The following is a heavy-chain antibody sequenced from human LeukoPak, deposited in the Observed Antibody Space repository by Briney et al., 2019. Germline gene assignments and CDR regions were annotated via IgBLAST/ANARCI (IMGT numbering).Heavy chain of an antibody. CDR2: IKKDGSEG. D-gene: IGHD2-15*01. CDR1: GFTFSSYW. J-gene: IGHJ4*02. V-gene: IGHV3-7*01. CDR3: ARVGAQYCSGGSCYIDY. Sequence: GGSLRLSCAASGFTFSSYWMGWVRQAPGKGLEWVANIKKDGSEGYYVDSVKGRFTISRDNAKNSLYLQMNSLRAEDTAVYYCARVGAQYCSGGSCYIDYWGQGTLVTVSS.